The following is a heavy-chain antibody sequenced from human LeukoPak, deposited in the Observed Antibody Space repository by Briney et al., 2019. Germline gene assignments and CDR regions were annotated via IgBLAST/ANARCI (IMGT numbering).Heavy chain of an antibody. V-gene: IGHV4-34*01. D-gene: IGHD2-2*01. J-gene: IGHJ4*02. Sequence: SETLSLTCAVYGGSFSGYSWTWIRQPPGKGLEWIGEINHSGSTNYNPSLRSRVTISVDTSKSQFSLKLNSVTAADTAVYYCADCSSTSCYGNWGQGTLVTVSS. CDR2: INHSGST. CDR1: GGSFSGYS. CDR3: ADCSSTSCYGN.